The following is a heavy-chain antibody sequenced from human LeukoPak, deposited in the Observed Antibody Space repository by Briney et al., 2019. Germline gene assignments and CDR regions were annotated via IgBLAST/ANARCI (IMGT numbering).Heavy chain of an antibody. D-gene: IGHD5-12*01. CDR3: ARVPDGYDNGGY. Sequence: ASVKVSCKASGYTFTSYGISWVRQAPGQGLEWMGWISAYNGNTNYAQKLQGRVTMTTDTSTSTAYMEPRSLRSDDTAVYYCARVPDGYDNGGYWGQGTLVTVSS. V-gene: IGHV1-18*01. J-gene: IGHJ4*02. CDR2: ISAYNGNT. CDR1: GYTFTSYG.